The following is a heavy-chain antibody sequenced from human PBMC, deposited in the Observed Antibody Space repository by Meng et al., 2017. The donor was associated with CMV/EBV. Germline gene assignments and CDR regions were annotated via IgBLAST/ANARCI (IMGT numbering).Heavy chain of an antibody. CDR3: ARDWRGVQLERRGWFDP. Sequence: VTVSCKASVGTFSSYAISGVRQAPGQGLDRTGGTIPILGIANYAQKFQGRVTITADKTTSTAYMELSSLRSEDTAVYYRARDWRGVQLERRGWFDPWGQGTLVTVSS. D-gene: IGHD1-1*01. CDR1: VGTFSSYA. J-gene: IGHJ5*02. CDR2: TIPILGIA. V-gene: IGHV1-69*10.